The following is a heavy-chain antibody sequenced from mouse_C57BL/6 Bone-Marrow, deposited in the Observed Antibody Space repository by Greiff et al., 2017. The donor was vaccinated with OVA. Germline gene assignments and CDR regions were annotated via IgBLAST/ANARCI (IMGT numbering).Heavy chain of an antibody. CDR2: ISYDGSN. V-gene: IGHV3-6*01. Sequence: EVQLVESGPGLVKPSQSLSLTCSVTGYSITSGYYWNWIRQFPGNKLEWMGYISYDGSNNYNPSLKNRISITRDTSKNQFFLKLNSVTTEDTATYYCARDRGLLRPFAYWGQGTLVTVSA. CDR3: ARDRGLLRPFAY. J-gene: IGHJ3*01. CDR1: GYSITSGYY. D-gene: IGHD1-1*01.